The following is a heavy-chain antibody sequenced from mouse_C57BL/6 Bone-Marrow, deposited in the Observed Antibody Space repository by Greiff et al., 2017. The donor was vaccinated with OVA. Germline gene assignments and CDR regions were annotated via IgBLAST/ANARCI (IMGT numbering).Heavy chain of an antibody. Sequence: EVKLVESGGGLVQPGDSLSLSCAASGFTFTNYYMSWVRQPPGKALEWLAFIRNKPNGSTTEYSASVKGRFTISRDNSQSFLYLQMNALRAEDSATYYCARYKGRVAVDYFDYWGQGTALTVSS. V-gene: IGHV7-3*01. CDR1: GFTFTNYY. J-gene: IGHJ2*01. CDR2: IRNKPNGSTT. D-gene: IGHD1-1*01. CDR3: ARYKGRVAVDYFDY.